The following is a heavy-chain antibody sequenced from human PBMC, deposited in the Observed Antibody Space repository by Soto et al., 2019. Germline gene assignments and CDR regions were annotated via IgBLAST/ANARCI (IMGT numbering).Heavy chain of an antibody. CDR3: ARAPSPCSGGSCSTYFDY. J-gene: IGHJ4*02. D-gene: IGHD2-15*01. CDR2: ISSSSSYI. CDR1: GFTFSSYS. V-gene: IGHV3-21*01. Sequence: GGSLRLSCAASGFTFSSYSMNWVRQAPGKGLEWVSSISSSSSYIYYADSVKGRFTISRDNAKNSLYLQMNSLRAEDTAVYYCARAPSPCSGGSCSTYFDYWGQGTLVTVSS.